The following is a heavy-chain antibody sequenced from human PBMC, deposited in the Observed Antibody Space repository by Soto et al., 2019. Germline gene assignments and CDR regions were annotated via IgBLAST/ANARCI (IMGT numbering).Heavy chain of an antibody. Sequence: QVQLQESGPGLVKPSQTLSLTCTVSGGSISSGDYYWSWIRQPPGKGLEWIGYIYYSGSTYYNPSLKSRVTISVDTSKNQFSLKLRSVTAADTAVYYCARGYCSGGSCYSFDYWGQGTLVTVSS. D-gene: IGHD2-15*01. J-gene: IGHJ4*02. CDR1: GGSISSGDYY. CDR2: IYYSGST. V-gene: IGHV4-30-4*01. CDR3: ARGYCSGGSCYSFDY.